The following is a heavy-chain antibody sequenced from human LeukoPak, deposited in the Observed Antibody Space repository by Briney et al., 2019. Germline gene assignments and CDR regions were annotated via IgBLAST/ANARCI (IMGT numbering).Heavy chain of an antibody. J-gene: IGHJ4*02. D-gene: IGHD3-10*01. CDR2: IYHSGST. V-gene: IGHV4-38-2*01. CDR3: ASSLEFYYNVDY. Sequence: SETLSLTCAVSGYSISSGYYWGWIRQPPGKGLEWIGSIYHSGSTHYNPSLKSRVTISVDTSKNQFSLKLYSVTAAGTAVYYCASSLEFYYNVDYWGQGTLVTVSS. CDR1: GYSISSGYY.